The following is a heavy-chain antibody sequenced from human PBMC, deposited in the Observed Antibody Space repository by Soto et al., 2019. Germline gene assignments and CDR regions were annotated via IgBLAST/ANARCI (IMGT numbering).Heavy chain of an antibody. CDR2: INHSGST. CDR1: GGSFSGYY. D-gene: IGHD6-13*01. Sequence: QVQLQQWGAGLLKPSETLSLTCAVYGGSFSGYYWSWIRQPPGKGLEWIGEINHSGSTNYNPSLKSRVTISVDTSKNQFSLKLSSVTAADTAVYYCVRASRLKKSFDYWGQGTLVTVSS. CDR3: VRASRLKKSFDY. J-gene: IGHJ4*02. V-gene: IGHV4-34*01.